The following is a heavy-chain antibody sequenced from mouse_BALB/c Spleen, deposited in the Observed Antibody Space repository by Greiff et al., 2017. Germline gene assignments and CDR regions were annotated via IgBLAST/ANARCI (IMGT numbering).Heavy chain of an antibody. CDR2: ISNLAYSI. V-gene: IGHV5-15*02. CDR3: AREYGYDPYYYAMDY. CDR1: GFTFSDYG. Sequence: EVMLVESGGGLVQPGGSRKLSCAASGFTFSDYGMAWVRQAPGKGPEWVAFISNLAYSIYYADTVTGRFTISRENAKNTLYLEMSSLRSEDTAMYYCAREYGYDPYYYAMDYWGQGTSVTVSS. D-gene: IGHD2-2*01. J-gene: IGHJ4*01.